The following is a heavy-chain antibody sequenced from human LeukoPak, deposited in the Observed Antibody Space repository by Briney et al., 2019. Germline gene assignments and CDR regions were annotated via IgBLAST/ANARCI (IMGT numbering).Heavy chain of an antibody. CDR3: ARGSLASGVVVYYYYYLDV. V-gene: IGHV3-23*01. J-gene: IGHJ6*03. CDR2: ITGGDGSG. Sequence: GGSLRLSCAASGFTFSSYAMSWIRQTPGEGLEWVSSITGGDGSGHYADSVKGRFTISRDNSKNTLYLQMNSLRAEDTAVYYCARGSLASGVVVYYYYYLDVWGKGTTVTVSS. CDR1: GFTFSSYA. D-gene: IGHD3-3*01.